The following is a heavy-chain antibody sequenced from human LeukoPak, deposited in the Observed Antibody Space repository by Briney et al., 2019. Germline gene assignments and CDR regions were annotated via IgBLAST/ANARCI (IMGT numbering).Heavy chain of an antibody. CDR2: TYSSGNT. CDR3: ASRIAVAAALLGFDY. J-gene: IGHJ4*02. CDR1: GDSISYFY. V-gene: IGHV4-4*07. D-gene: IGHD6-19*01. Sequence: SETLSLTCSVSGDSISYFYWSWIRQAPGKGLEWIGRTYSSGNTDYNASLKSRVTISVDTSKNQFSLKLGSVTAADTAVYYCASRIAVAAALLGFDYWGQGTLVTVSS.